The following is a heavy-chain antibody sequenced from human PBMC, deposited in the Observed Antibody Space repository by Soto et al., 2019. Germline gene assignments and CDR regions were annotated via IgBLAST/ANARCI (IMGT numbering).Heavy chain of an antibody. CDR2: IYYSGST. D-gene: IGHD5-18*01. V-gene: IGHV4-39*01. Sequence: QLQLQESGPGLVKPSETLSLTCTVSGGSISSSSYYWGWIRQPPGKGLEWIGSIYYSGSTYYNPSLKSRVTISVDTSKNQFSLKLSSVTAADTAVYYCARHLRVDTAMAPWGYWGQGTLVTVSS. J-gene: IGHJ4*02. CDR3: ARHLRVDTAMAPWGY. CDR1: GGSISSSSYY.